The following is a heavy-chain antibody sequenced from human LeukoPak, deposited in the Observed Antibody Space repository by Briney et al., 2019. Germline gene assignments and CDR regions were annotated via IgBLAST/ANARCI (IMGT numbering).Heavy chain of an antibody. CDR3: ARVPLDDASGHYYPH. D-gene: IGHD3-22*01. V-gene: IGHV1-46*01. J-gene: IGHJ1*01. CDR2: INSSGGST. CDR1: GYTFTSYY. Sequence: ASVKVSCKASGYTFTSYYMHWVRQAPGQGLEWMGIINSSGGSTSYAQKFQDRVTLTRDTSASTAYMELNSLSSEDTAVYYCARVPLDDASGHYYPHWGQGTLVTVSS.